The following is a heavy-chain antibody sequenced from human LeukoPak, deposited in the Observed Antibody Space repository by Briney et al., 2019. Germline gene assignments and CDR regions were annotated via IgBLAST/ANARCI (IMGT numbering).Heavy chain of an antibody. Sequence: ASVKVSCKASGGTFSSYAISWVRQAPGQGLEWMGRIIPILGIANYAQKFQGRVTITADKSTSTAYMELSSLRSEDTAVYYCARDTAMVTLSDYYAMDVWGQGTTVTVSS. CDR1: GGTFSSYA. CDR3: ARDTAMVTLSDYYAMDV. J-gene: IGHJ6*02. V-gene: IGHV1-69*04. D-gene: IGHD5-18*01. CDR2: IIPILGIA.